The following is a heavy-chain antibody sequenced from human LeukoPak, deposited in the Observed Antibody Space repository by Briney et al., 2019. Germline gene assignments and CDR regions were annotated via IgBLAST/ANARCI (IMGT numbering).Heavy chain of an antibody. D-gene: IGHD4-11*01. V-gene: IGHV4-59*08. CDR3: ARRNGYSKFYDY. CDR1: GGSISSYY. Sequence: SETLSLTCTVSGGSISSYYWSWICQPPGQGMEWIGYIYYSGSTNYNPSLKSRVTISVDTSKHQFSLKQSSVTAADTAVYYCARRNGYSKFYDYWGQGTLVTVS. CDR2: IYYSGST. J-gene: IGHJ4*02.